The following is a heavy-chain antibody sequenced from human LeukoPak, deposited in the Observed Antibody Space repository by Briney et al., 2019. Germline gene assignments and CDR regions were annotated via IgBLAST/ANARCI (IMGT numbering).Heavy chain of an antibody. Sequence: SETLSLTCSVSGGSISSYYWSWIRQPPGKGLEWIGYMSSSGNTNYNPSLKSRVIISVDTSKNQFSLKLSSVSAADTAVYYCARHEFDYGDHHPFDYWGQGTLVTVSS. CDR1: GGSISSYY. V-gene: IGHV4-59*08. CDR3: ARHEFDYGDHHPFDY. D-gene: IGHD4-17*01. CDR2: MSSSGNT. J-gene: IGHJ4*02.